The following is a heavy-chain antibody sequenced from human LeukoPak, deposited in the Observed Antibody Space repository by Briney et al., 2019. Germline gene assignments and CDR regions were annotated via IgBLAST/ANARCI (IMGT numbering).Heavy chain of an antibody. J-gene: IGHJ3*01. CDR2: VKQDANEK. V-gene: IGHV3-7*03. D-gene: IGHD2-15*01. Sequence: GGCLRLSCEASRLILSSSWMAWVSHAPGKGLEWVGNVKQDANEKYYVHSVKGRFTIPRDNAENSLYLQLNSLRADDTAVYYCARCSGGTCRRAGFDVWGQGTMVTVS. CDR1: RLILSSSW. CDR3: ARCSGGTCRRAGFDV.